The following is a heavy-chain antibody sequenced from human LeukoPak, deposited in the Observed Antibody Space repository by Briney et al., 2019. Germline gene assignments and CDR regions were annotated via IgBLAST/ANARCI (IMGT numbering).Heavy chain of an antibody. Sequence: GGSLRLSCAASGFTFSSYAMHWVRQAPGKGLEWVAVISYDGSNKYYADSVKGRFTISRDNAKNSLYLQMNSLRAEDTAVYYCARGEGLLNWGQGTLVTVSS. J-gene: IGHJ4*02. CDR1: GFTFSSYA. CDR2: ISYDGSNK. V-gene: IGHV3-30-3*01. CDR3: ARGEGLLN.